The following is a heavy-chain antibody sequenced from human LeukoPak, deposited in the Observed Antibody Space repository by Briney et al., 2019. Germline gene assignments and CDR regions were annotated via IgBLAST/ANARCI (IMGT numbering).Heavy chain of an antibody. CDR3: VRGPIISSSDWYYVY. CDR2: ISSNGGST. D-gene: IGHD3-10*01. CDR1: GFTFSSYA. Sequence: PGGSLRLSCAASGFTFSSYAMHWVRQAPGKGLEYASAISSNGGSTYYANSVQGRFTISRDSAKNSLYLQMNSLRAEDTALYHCVRGPIISSSDWYYVYWGQGTLVTVSS. V-gene: IGHV3-64*01. J-gene: IGHJ4*02.